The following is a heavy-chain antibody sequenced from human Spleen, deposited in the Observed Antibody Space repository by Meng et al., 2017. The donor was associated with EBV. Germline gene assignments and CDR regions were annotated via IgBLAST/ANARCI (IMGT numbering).Heavy chain of an antibody. CDR3: ARNVVIVTATLDVFDI. V-gene: IGHV4-39*07. Sequence: QLQHPESVPGLVTPTASLSLPCTVSGRSITSSDYYWAWIRQPPGKGLEWIGGIFYSGNTYYNPSLTSRVTMSVDTSKNQFSLRLSSVTAADTALYYCARNVVIVTATLDVFDIWGQGTMVTVSS. J-gene: IGHJ3*02. CDR2: IFYSGNT. D-gene: IGHD2-15*01. CDR1: GRSITSSDYY.